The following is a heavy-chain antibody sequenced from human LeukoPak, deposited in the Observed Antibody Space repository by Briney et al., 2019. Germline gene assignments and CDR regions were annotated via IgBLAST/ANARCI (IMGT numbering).Heavy chain of an antibody. CDR2: SYYSGST. CDR1: GGSISSYY. D-gene: IGHD1-26*01. CDR3: ARWGRSGFDY. J-gene: IGHJ4*02. Sequence: SETLSLTCTVSGGSISSYYWSWIRQPPGKGLEWIGYSYYSGSTNYNPSLKSRVPISVDTSKNQFSLKLSSVTAADTAVYYCARWGRSGFDYWGQGTLVTASS. V-gene: IGHV4-59*01.